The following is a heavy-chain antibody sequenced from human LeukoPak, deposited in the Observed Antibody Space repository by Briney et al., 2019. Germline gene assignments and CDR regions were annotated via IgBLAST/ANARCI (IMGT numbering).Heavy chain of an antibody. CDR1: GFTFSSYD. D-gene: IGHD1-26*01. J-gene: IGHJ6*02. Sequence: GGSLRLSCAASGFTFSSYDMHWVRQATGKGLEWVSAIGTAGDTYYPGSVKGRFTISRENAKNSLYLQMNSLRAGDTAVYYCARDPIVELQIYYYYGMDVWGQGTTVTVSS. CDR3: ARDPIVELQIYYYYGMDV. CDR2: IGTAGDT. V-gene: IGHV3-13*01.